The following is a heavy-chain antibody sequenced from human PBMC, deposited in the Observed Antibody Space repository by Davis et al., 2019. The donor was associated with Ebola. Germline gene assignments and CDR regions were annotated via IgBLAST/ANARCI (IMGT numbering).Heavy chain of an antibody. Sequence: PGGSLRLSCAASGFTFSSYSMNWVRQAPGKGLEWVSYISSSSSTIYYADYVKVRFTISRDNAKNSLYLQMNSLRDEDTAVYYCARDWSGSSWESDYWGQGTLVTVSS. CDR1: GFTFSSYS. CDR3: ARDWSGSSWESDY. J-gene: IGHJ4*02. CDR2: ISSSSSTI. D-gene: IGHD6-13*01. V-gene: IGHV3-48*02.